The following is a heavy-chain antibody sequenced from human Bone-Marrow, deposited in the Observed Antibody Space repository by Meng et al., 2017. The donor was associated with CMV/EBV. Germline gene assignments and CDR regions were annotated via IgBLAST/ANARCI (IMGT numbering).Heavy chain of an antibody. CDR1: GFTFSSYA. CDR3: AKEIRPNNY. V-gene: IGHV3-30-3*01. Sequence: LSCAASGFTFSSYAMHWVRQAPGKGLEWVAVISYDGSNKYYADSVKGRFTISRDNSKNTLYLQMNSLRAEDTAVYYCAKEIRPNNYWGQGTLVTVSS. D-gene: IGHD2-8*01. J-gene: IGHJ4*02. CDR2: ISYDGSNK.